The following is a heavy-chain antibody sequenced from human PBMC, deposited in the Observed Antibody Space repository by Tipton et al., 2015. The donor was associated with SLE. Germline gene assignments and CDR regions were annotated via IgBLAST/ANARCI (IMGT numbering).Heavy chain of an antibody. D-gene: IGHD3-22*01. V-gene: IGHV4-31*03. Sequence: TLSLTCTVSGGSISSGGYYWSWIRQHPGKGLEWIGYIYYSGSTYYNPSLKSRVTISVDTSKNQFSLKLSSVTAADTAVYYCARDRISTIVVITQGAFDIWGQGTMVTVSS. CDR2: IYYSGST. CDR1: GGSISSGGYY. J-gene: IGHJ3*02. CDR3: ARDRISTIVVITQGAFDI.